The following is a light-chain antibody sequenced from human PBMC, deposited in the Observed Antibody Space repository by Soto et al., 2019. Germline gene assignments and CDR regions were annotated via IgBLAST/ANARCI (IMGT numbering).Light chain of an antibody. CDR3: QQYNNWPFS. CDR2: DIS. V-gene: IGKV3-15*01. Sequence: EIVMTQSPATLSVSPWERATLSCRAAQDVTTNFAWYQLKRGQPPRLLIYDISTRATGVPARFSGSGSGTEFTLTISGLQSEDFALYFCQQYNNWPFSFGQGTRLEIK. CDR1: QDVTTN. J-gene: IGKJ5*01.